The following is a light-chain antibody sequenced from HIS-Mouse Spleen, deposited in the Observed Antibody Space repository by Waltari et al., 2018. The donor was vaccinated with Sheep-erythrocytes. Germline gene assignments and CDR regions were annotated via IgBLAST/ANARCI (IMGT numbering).Light chain of an antibody. CDR3: CSYAGSYNHV. J-gene: IGLJ1*01. Sequence: QSALTQPRSVSGSPGQSVTISCTGTSSDVGGYNYVSWYHQPPGKAPKLLIFDVSKLPSGVPDRFAGSKSGNTASLTISGLQAEDEADYYCCSYAGSYNHVFATGTKVTVL. V-gene: IGLV2-11*01. CDR2: DVS. CDR1: SSDVGGYNY.